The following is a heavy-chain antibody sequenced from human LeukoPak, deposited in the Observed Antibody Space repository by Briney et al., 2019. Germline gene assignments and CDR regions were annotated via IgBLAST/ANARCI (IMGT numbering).Heavy chain of an antibody. CDR3: ARVTYYDSSGYYPCFDY. CDR2: INPNSGGT. CDR1: GYTFTGYY. J-gene: IGHJ4*02. Sequence: ASVKVSCKASGYTFTGYYMHWVRQAPGQGLEWMGWINPNSGGTNYAQKFQGRVTMTRDTSISTAYMELSRLRSDDTAVYYCARVTYYDSSGYYPCFDYWGQGTLVTVSS. V-gene: IGHV1-2*02. D-gene: IGHD3-22*01.